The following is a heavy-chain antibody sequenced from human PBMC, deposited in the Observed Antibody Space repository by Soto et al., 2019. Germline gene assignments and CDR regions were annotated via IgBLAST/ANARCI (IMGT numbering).Heavy chain of an antibody. CDR1: GFTFSSYA. CDR2: ISGSGGST. Sequence: PGGSLRLSCAASGFTFSSYAMSWVRQAPGKGLEWVSAISGSGGSTYYADSVKGRFTISRDNSKNTLYLQMNSLRAEDTAVYYCAKSCAGSSGWYGYYYYGMDVWGQGTTVTVSS. J-gene: IGHJ6*02. V-gene: IGHV3-23*01. D-gene: IGHD6-19*01. CDR3: AKSCAGSSGWYGYYYYGMDV.